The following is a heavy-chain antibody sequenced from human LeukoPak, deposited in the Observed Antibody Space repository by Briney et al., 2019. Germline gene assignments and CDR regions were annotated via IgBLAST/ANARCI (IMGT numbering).Heavy chain of an antibody. J-gene: IGHJ4*02. CDR1: GVSVRSYY. CDR3: ASGYGSRWSFDH. CDR2: MHHSGSS. V-gene: IGHV4-59*02. Sequence: SETLSLTCTVSGVSVRSYYWNWVRQSPGRGLEWIGYMHHSGSSHYNPFLKSRVTISVDTSKNHFSLKLNSVTAADTAVYYCASGYGSRWSFDHRGQGTLVTVSS. D-gene: IGHD2-15*01.